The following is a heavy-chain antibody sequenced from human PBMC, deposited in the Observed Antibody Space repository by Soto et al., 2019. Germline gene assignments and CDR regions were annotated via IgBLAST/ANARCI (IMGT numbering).Heavy chain of an antibody. CDR1: GGTFSSYT. CDR3: ARDEGYCSGGSCYSAVFDI. V-gene: IGHV1-69*04. J-gene: IGHJ3*02. D-gene: IGHD2-15*01. CDR2: IIPILGIA. Sequence: SVKVSCKASGGTFSSYTISWVRQAPGQGLERMGRIIPILGIANYAQKFQGRVTITADKSTGTAYMELSSLRSEDTAVYYCARDEGYCSGGSCYSAVFDIWGQGTMVTVSS.